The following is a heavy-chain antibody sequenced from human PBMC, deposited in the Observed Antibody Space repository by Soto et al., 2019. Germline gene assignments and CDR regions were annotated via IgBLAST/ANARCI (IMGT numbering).Heavy chain of an antibody. CDR2: IYPGDSDT. V-gene: IGHV5-51*01. Sequence: GESLKISCKGSGYTFSTYWIAWVRQMPGKGLEWMGIIYPGDSDTKYSPAFQGQVTISADKSINTAYLQWSSLKASDTAMYYCARKFAPEFFDSWGQGTLVTVSS. D-gene: IGHD3-10*01. CDR3: ARKFAPEFFDS. CDR1: GYTFSTYW. J-gene: IGHJ4*02.